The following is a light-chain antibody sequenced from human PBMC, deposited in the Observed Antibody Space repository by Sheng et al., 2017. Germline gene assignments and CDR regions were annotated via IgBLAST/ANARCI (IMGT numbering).Light chain of an antibody. CDR1: QSVSSY. CDR3: QQYDKWPLN. Sequence: EIVMTQSPATLSVSPGGRATLSCRASQSVSSYLAWYQQKPGRAPRLLIYGASTRAAVSQAGSVAVDLGQSSLSPSASLQSEDSXDYYCQQYDKWPLNFGRGTKVEIK. CDR2: GAS. J-gene: IGKJ4*01. V-gene: IGKV3-15*01.